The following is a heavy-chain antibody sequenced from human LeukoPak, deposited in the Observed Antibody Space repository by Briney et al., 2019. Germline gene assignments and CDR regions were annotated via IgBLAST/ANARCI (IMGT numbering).Heavy chain of an antibody. Sequence: GGSLRLSCAASGFPFNAYWMTWVRQAPGKGLEWVANIRQDGDTKYYVDSVEGRFTISRDNAMNSLYLQMNSLRAEDTAIYYCARSLPYGTTWYGRSDFWGQGTLVTVSS. V-gene: IGHV3-7*03. CDR2: IRQDGDTK. D-gene: IGHD6-13*01. CDR3: ARSLPYGTTWYGRSDF. CDR1: GFPFNAYW. J-gene: IGHJ4*02.